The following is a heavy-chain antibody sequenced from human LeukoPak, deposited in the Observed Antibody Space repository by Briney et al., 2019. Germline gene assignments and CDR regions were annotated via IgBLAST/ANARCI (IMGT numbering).Heavy chain of an antibody. CDR3: ARTYDSSGGAFDI. J-gene: IGHJ3*02. V-gene: IGHV4-30-2*01. Sequence: PSETLSLTCTVSGGSISSGGYYWSWIRQPPGKGLEWIGYIYHSGSTYYNPSLKSRVTISVDRSKNQFSLKLSSVTAADTAVYYCARTYDSSGGAFDIWGQGTMVTVSS. CDR2: IYHSGST. CDR1: GGSISSGGYY. D-gene: IGHD3-22*01.